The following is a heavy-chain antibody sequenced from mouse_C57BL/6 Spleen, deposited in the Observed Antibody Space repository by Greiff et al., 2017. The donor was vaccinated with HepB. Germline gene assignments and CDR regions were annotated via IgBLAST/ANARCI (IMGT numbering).Heavy chain of an antibody. Sequence: VQLQQSGAELVKPGASVKISCKASGYAFSSYWMNWVKQRPGKGLEWIGQIYTGDGDSNYNGKFKGKATLTADKSSSTAYMQLSSLTSEDYAVYFCASSYDYEGICFAYWGQGTLVTVSA. V-gene: IGHV1-80*01. CDR1: GYAFSSYW. CDR3: ASSYDYEGICFAY. CDR2: IYTGDGDS. D-gene: IGHD2-4*01. J-gene: IGHJ3*01.